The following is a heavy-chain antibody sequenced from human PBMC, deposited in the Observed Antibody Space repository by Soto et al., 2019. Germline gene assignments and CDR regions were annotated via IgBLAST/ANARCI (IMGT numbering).Heavy chain of an antibody. CDR2: ITKNGRNK. D-gene: IGHD2-8*01. Sequence: QVQLVESGGGVVQPGGSLRLSCAASGFTFSNYAMHWVRQAPGKGLEWVADITKNGRNKDYADSVKGRLAISRDNSKNTLELQMNSLRVEDTAMYDCGRCNGDDGRSPFDYWGQGNLVTVSS. J-gene: IGHJ4*02. V-gene: IGHV3-30*03. CDR3: GRCNGDDGRSPFDY. CDR1: GFTFSNYA.